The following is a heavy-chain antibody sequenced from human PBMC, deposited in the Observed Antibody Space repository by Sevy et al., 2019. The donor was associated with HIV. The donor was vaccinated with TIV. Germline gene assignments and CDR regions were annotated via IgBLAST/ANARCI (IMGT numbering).Heavy chain of an antibody. CDR3: ARDAGYSVNWYPRFDP. Sequence: GGSLRLSCAASAFTFSTYAMHWVRQAPGKGLEWVAVISYDGSHKYYADSVKGRFTISRDDSMSSLYLQMNTLRAEDTAFYYCARDAGYSVNWYPRFDPWGQGTLVTVSS. CDR1: AFTFSTYA. D-gene: IGHD6-13*01. J-gene: IGHJ5*02. CDR2: ISYDGSHK. V-gene: IGHV3-30*03.